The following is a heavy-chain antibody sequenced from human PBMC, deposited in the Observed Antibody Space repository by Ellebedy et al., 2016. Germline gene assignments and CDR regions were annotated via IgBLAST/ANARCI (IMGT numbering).Heavy chain of an antibody. CDR1: GFTFSSYA. V-gene: IGHV3-30-3*01. CDR3: ARDGGAFDI. D-gene: IGHD3-3*01. Sequence: GGSLRLSCAASGFTFSSYAMHWVRQAPGKGLEWVAVISYDGSNKYYADSVKGRFTISRDNSKNTLYLQMHSLRAEDTAVYYCARDGGAFDIWGQGTMVTVSS. CDR2: ISYDGSNK. J-gene: IGHJ3*02.